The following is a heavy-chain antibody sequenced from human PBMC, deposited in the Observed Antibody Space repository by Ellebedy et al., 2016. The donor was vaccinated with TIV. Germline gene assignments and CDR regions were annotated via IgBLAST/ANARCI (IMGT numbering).Heavy chain of an antibody. V-gene: IGHV3-13*01. J-gene: IGHJ3*02. CDR1: GFTFSSYD. CDR3: ARGFKVSGWPNHAFDI. CDR2: IGTAGDT. D-gene: IGHD6-19*01. Sequence: GGSLRLXXAASGFTFSSYDMHWVRQATGKGLEWVSAIGTAGDTYYPGSVKGRFTISRENAKNSLYLQMNSLRAGDTAVYYCARGFKVSGWPNHAFDIWGQGTMVTASS.